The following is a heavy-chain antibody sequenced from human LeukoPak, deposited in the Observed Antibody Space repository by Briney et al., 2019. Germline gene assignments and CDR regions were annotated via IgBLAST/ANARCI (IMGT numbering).Heavy chain of an antibody. CDR1: GGSISSSSSY. D-gene: IGHD5-24*01. V-gene: IGHV4-39*01. J-gene: IGHJ4*02. Sequence: PSETLSLTCSVSGGSISSSSSYWGWIRQPPGTGLEWIGSIYYSGSIFDNPALKSRVTISVDTSKNQFSLKLSSVTAADTAVYYCARHRSGWLQSSFDYWGQGTLVTVSS. CDR2: IYYSGSI. CDR3: ARHRSGWLQSSFDY.